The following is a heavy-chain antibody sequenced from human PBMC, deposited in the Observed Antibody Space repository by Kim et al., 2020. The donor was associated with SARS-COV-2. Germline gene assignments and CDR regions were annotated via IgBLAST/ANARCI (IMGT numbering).Heavy chain of an antibody. CDR1: GGSISSYY. D-gene: IGHD3-16*01. CDR3: ARDGGGGAFSP. CDR2: IYYSGSA. V-gene: IGHV4-59*13. J-gene: IGHJ4*02. Sequence: SETLSLTCAVSGGSISSYYWSWIRQPPGKGLEWIGHIYYSGSANYNPSLKSRVTISLDTSNIQFSLNLSSVTAADTATYYCARDGGGGAFSPWGQGTLVTVSS.